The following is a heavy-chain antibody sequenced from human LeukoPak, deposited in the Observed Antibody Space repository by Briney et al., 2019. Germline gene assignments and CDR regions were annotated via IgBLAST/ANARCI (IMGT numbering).Heavy chain of an antibody. CDR1: GFTFSSHC. V-gene: IGHV3-30*02. CDR2: IRYDGSNK. Sequence: GGSLRLSCAASGFTFSSHCMHWVRQAPGKGLGWVAFIRYDGSNKYYADSVKGRFTISRDNSKNTLYLQMNSLRAEDTAAYYCAKEPAHFDSSGPGGLDWGQGILVTVSS. CDR3: AKEPAHFDSSGPGGLD. J-gene: IGHJ4*02. D-gene: IGHD3-22*01.